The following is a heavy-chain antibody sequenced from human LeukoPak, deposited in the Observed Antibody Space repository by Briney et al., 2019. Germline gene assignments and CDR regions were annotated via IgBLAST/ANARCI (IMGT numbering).Heavy chain of an antibody. Sequence: ASVKVSCKASGYTFTGYYMHWVRQAPGQGLEWMGWININSGDTHYTQKFQGRVTMTRDTSINTAYMELSRLRSDDTAVYYCARDQAFVYCSGGTCYDDYWGQGSLVTVSS. V-gene: IGHV1-2*02. D-gene: IGHD2-15*01. CDR3: ARDQAFVYCSGGTCYDDY. J-gene: IGHJ4*02. CDR2: ININSGDT. CDR1: GYTFTGYY.